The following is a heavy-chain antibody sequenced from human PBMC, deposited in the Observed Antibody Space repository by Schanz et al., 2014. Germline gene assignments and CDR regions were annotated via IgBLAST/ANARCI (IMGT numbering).Heavy chain of an antibody. Sequence: VRLLESGGGLVQPGGSLRLSCVGSGFTFGSYAMNWVRQAPGKGLEWVAVIWYDGTDRYYADSVKGRFTISRDDSKNTLYLQMNSLRPEDTAVYYCVKEDRNHRSDYVYWGRGTLVTVSS. CDR3: VKEDRNHRSDYVY. CDR1: GFTFGSYA. J-gene: IGHJ4*02. V-gene: IGHV3-33*08. CDR2: IWYDGTDR. D-gene: IGHD3-10*01.